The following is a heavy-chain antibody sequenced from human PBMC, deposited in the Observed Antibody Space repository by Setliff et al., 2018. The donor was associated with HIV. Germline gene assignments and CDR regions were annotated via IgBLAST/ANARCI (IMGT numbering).Heavy chain of an antibody. CDR2: ISTYYGST. D-gene: IGHD6-6*01. CDR3: ARDPTYISSWPGHAFDI. V-gene: IGHV1-18*01. Sequence: ASVKVSCKASNHTFSTYAITWVRQAPGQGLEWMGWISTYYGSTKYEQKFQGRVTMTTDLSTSTAHMELRSLRSDDTAVYYCARDPTYISSWPGHAFDIWGQGTMVTVSS. J-gene: IGHJ3*02. CDR1: NHTFSTYA.